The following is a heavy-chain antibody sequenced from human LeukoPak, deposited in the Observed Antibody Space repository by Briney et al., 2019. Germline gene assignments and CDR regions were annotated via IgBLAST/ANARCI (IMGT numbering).Heavy chain of an antibody. J-gene: IGHJ4*02. CDR1: GGSISSSSYY. D-gene: IGHD6-19*01. V-gene: IGHV4-39*07. CDR3: ARAHLYSSGLS. Sequence: SETLSLTCTVSGGSISSSSYYWGWIRQPPGKGLEWIGSIYHSGSTNYNPSLKSRVTISVDKSKNQFSLKLSSVTAADTAVYYCARAHLYSSGLSWGQGTLVTVSS. CDR2: IYHSGST.